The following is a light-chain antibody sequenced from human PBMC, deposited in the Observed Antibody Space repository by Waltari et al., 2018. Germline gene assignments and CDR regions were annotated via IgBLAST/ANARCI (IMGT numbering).Light chain of an antibody. Sequence: QSALTQPASVSGSPGQSITISCTGTTSDLGGYNYVSWYQQHPGKAPKLILYDVSSRPSGVSNRFSGSKSGNTASLTISGLQAEDEADYYCCSFTSTSTWVFGGGTKPTVL. V-gene: IGLV2-14*01. CDR2: DVS. J-gene: IGLJ3*02. CDR3: CSFTSTSTWV. CDR1: TSDLGGYNY.